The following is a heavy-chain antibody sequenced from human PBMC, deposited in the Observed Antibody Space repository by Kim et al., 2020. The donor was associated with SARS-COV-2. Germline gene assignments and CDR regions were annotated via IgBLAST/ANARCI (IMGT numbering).Heavy chain of an antibody. Sequence: SESLSLTCAVYGGSFSRYYCRWVRQPPGKGLEWIGEIIHSVSTNYNPSLQSRVTISGDTSKNQFSLKLSSVTAADTAVYYCARDLMIIAAVGTFEYFQLWGQGTLVTVSS. CDR3: ARDLMIIAAVGTFEYFQL. CDR1: GGSFSRYY. D-gene: IGHD6-13*01. V-gene: IGHV4-34*12. J-gene: IGHJ1*01. CDR2: IIHSVST.